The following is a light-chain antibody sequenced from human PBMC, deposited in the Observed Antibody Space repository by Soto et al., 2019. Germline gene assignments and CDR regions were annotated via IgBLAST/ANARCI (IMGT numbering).Light chain of an antibody. CDR2: DAS. Sequence: EILLTQSPATLSLSAGERATLSCGASQSVSSSLAWYQQKPGQAPRLLIYDASNRATGIPARFSGSGSGTDFTLTISSLENEDFAAYYCQQRRNWHAFTFGPGTKVDIK. J-gene: IGKJ3*01. V-gene: IGKV3-11*01. CDR3: QQRRNWHAFT. CDR1: QSVSSS.